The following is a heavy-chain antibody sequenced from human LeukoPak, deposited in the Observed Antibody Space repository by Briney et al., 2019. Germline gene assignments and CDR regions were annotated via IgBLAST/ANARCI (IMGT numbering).Heavy chain of an antibody. J-gene: IGHJ4*02. V-gene: IGHV3-66*01. CDR1: GFTVSSNE. CDR3: ARVGPQKYFDY. CDR2: IYSGGST. Sequence: GGLRRLSCAASGFTVSSNEMSWGRQAPGKGLEWVSVIYSGGSTYYADSVKGRFTISRDNSKNTLYLQMNSLRAEDTAVYYCARVGPQKYFDYWGQGTLVTVSS.